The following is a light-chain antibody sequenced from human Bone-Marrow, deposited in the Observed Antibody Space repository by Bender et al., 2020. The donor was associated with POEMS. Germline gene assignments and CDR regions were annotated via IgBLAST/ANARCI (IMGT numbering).Light chain of an antibody. Sequence: QSALTQPASVSGSPGQSITISCTGTSSDIGANNYVSWYQQHPGKAPKLMISAVSDRPSDVSGRFSGSKSGNTASLTISGLQSEDEADYYCAVWDDSLNGWVFGGGTKLTVL. J-gene: IGLJ3*02. V-gene: IGLV2-14*03. CDR1: SSDIGANNY. CDR2: AVS. CDR3: AVWDDSLNGWV.